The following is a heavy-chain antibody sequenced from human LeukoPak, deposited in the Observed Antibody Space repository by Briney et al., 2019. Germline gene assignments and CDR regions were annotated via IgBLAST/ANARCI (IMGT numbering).Heavy chain of an antibody. CDR2: ISWNSGSI. V-gene: IGHV3-9*01. CDR3: ARDLGQYYDTSDNWFDP. J-gene: IGHJ5*02. Sequence: GGSLRLSCAASGFTFDDYAMHWVRQAPGKGLEWVSGISWNSGSIGYADSVKGRFTISRDNAKNTLNLQMNSLRAEDTAVYYCARDLGQYYDTSDNWFDPWGQGSLVTVSS. D-gene: IGHD3-22*01. CDR1: GFTFDDYA.